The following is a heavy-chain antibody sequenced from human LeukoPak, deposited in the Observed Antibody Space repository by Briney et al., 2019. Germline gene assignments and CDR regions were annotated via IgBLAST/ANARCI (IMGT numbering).Heavy chain of an antibody. CDR3: AKGWTGYYALFDY. Sequence: PGGSLRLSCAVSGFTFTNYAMDWVRQAPGKGLEWVSAISGSGGSTYYADSVKGRFTISRDNSKNTLYLQMNSLRAEDTAVYYCAKGWTGYYALFDYWGQGTLVTVSS. J-gene: IGHJ4*02. CDR1: GFTFTNYA. D-gene: IGHD3/OR15-3a*01. V-gene: IGHV3-23*01. CDR2: ISGSGGST.